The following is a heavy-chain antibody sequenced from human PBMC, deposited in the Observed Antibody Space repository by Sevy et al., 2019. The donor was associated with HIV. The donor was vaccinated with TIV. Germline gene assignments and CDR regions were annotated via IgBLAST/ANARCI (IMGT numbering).Heavy chain of an antibody. CDR1: GFTFSTYS. J-gene: IGHJ4*02. Sequence: GGSLRLSCAASGFTFSTYSMTWVRQAPGKGLEWVSSISSSSSYIYYADSVKGRFTISRDEAQNSLYLQMNSLRAEDTALYYCARGSYYGGNSAFDYWGPGTLVTVSS. V-gene: IGHV3-21*01. D-gene: IGHD4-17*01. CDR2: ISSSSSYI. CDR3: ARGSYYGGNSAFDY.